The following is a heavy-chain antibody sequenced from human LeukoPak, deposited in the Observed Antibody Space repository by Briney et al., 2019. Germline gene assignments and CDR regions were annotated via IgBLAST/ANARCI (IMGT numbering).Heavy chain of an antibody. CDR3: AREVWGFLEWLPPYFDY. V-gene: IGHV4-61*02. D-gene: IGHD3-3*01. CDR1: GGSISSGSYY. Sequence: PSETLSLTCTVSGGSISSGSYYWSWIRQPAGKGLEWIGRIYTSGSTNYNPSLKSRVTISVDTSKNQFSLKLSSVTAADTAVYYCAREVWGFLEWLPPYFDYWGQGTLVTVSS. CDR2: IYTSGST. J-gene: IGHJ4*02.